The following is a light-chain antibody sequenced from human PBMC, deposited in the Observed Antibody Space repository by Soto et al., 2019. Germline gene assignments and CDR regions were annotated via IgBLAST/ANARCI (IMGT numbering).Light chain of an antibody. CDR3: QQYASLPVT. V-gene: IGKV1-33*01. Sequence: DIQLTQSPSPLSASVGDRVIITCQASQDVTNSLNWYQQKPGRAPKLLVYDVSSLPTGVPSRFSGSGSGTHFTLIISSLQPEDYATYYCQQYASLPVTFGGGAKVEIK. CDR2: DVS. J-gene: IGKJ4*01. CDR1: QDVTNS.